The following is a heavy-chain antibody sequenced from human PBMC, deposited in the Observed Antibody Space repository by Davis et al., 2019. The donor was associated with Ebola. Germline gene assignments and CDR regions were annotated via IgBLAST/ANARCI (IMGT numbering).Heavy chain of an antibody. CDR1: GYTFTSYG. J-gene: IGHJ6*02. Sequence: ASVKVSCKASGYTFTSYGISWVRQAPGQGLEWMGWISAYNGNTNYAQKLQGRVTMTRDTSTSTVYMELSSLRSEDTAVYYCARDDEWREPYGMDVWGQGTTVTVSS. CDR2: ISAYNGNT. D-gene: IGHD1-14*01. CDR3: ARDDEWREPYGMDV. V-gene: IGHV1-18*01.